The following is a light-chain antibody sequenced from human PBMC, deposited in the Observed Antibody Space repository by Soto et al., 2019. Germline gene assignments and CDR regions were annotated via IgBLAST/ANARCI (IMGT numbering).Light chain of an antibody. Sequence: NFMLTQPHSMSESPGKTVTISCTGSSGSITSNYVQWYQQRPGSAPTVVIYEDNQRPSGVPDRFSGSIDSSSNSASLTISGLKTEDEADYYCQYYDINTGVFGGGTKLTVL. J-gene: IGLJ3*02. CDR3: QYYDINTGV. CDR1: SGSITSNY. V-gene: IGLV6-57*02. CDR2: EDN.